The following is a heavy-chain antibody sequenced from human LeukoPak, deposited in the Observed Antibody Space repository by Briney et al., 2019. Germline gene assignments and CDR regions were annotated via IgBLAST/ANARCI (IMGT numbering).Heavy chain of an antibody. V-gene: IGHV3-74*01. CDR1: GFAFSSYW. CDR2: INSDGSST. J-gene: IGHJ6*02. Sequence: GGSLRLSCAASGFAFSSYWMHWVRQAPGKGLVWVSHINSDGSSTSYADSVKGRFTISRDNAKNTVYLQKNSLRAEDTALYYCARSPYYYGMDVWGQGTTVTVSS. CDR3: ARSPYYYGMDV.